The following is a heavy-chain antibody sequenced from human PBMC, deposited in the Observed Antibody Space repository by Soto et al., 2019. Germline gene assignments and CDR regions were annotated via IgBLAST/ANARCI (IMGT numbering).Heavy chain of an antibody. V-gene: IGHV4-4*07. D-gene: IGHD4-4*01. Sequence: SETLSRTCTVCAGPISIYYWSLIGQPAGKGLEWIGRLYNSGNTNYNPSLNCRVIMSAETSKNQFSLKLSSVTAADTAVYYFARAGTYSYGLDCWGQGNT. CDR2: LYNSGNT. J-gene: IGHJ6*02. CDR1: AGPISIYY. CDR3: ARAGTYSYGLDC.